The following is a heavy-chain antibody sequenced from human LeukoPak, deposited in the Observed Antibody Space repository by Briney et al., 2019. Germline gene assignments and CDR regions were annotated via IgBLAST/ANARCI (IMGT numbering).Heavy chain of an antibody. J-gene: IGHJ4*02. CDR3: AGLGIGVVPSAMLGDYYFDY. CDR1: GGSISSYY. D-gene: IGHD2-2*01. Sequence: PSETLSLTCTVSGGSISSYYWSWIRQPPGKGLEWIGYIYYSGSTKYNPSLKSRVTISVDTSKNQFSLKLTSVTAADTAVYYCAGLGIGVVPSAMLGDYYFDYWGQGTLVTVSS. V-gene: IGHV4-59*08. CDR2: IYYSGST.